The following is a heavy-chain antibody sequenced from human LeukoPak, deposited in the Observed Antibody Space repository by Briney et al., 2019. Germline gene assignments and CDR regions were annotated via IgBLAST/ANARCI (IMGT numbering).Heavy chain of an antibody. CDR2: ISSSSSYI. CDR3: ARDQGYCSSTSCYTADAFDI. J-gene: IGHJ3*02. D-gene: IGHD2-2*02. CDR1: GFTFSRYS. V-gene: IGHV3-21*01. Sequence: GGSLRLSCAASGFTFSRYSMNWVRQAPGKGLEWVSSISSSSSYIYYADSVKGRFTISRDNAKNSLYLQMNSLRAEDTAVYYCARDQGYCSSTSCYTADAFDIWGQGTMVTVSS.